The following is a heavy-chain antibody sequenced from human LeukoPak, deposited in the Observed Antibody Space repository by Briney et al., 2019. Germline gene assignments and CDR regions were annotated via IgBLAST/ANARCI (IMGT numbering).Heavy chain of an antibody. V-gene: IGHV3-73*01. D-gene: IGHD3-3*01. Sequence: GGSLRLSCAASGFTFSGSAMHWVCQASGKGLEWVGRIRSKANSYATAYAASVKGRFTISRDDSKNTAYLQMNSLKTEDTAVYYCTRSGEVYDFWSGYYDAFDIWGQGTMVTVSS. CDR3: TRSGEVYDFWSGYYDAFDI. J-gene: IGHJ3*02. CDR2: IRSKANSYAT. CDR1: GFTFSGSA.